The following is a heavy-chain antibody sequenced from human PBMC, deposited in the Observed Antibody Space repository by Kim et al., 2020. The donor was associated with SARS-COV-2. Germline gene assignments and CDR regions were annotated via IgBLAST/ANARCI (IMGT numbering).Heavy chain of an antibody. Sequence: GGSLRLSCAASGFTFNNYAMSWVRQAPGKGLEWVSVTGSSSDSTYYADSVKGRFTISRDNSNNTLYLQMNSLRADDTAIYYCAKGRSGSINSCYYYY. V-gene: IGHV3-23*01. CDR1: GFTFNNYA. CDR3: AKGRSGSINSCYYYY. CDR2: TGSSSDST. D-gene: IGHD2-2*01. J-gene: IGHJ6*01.